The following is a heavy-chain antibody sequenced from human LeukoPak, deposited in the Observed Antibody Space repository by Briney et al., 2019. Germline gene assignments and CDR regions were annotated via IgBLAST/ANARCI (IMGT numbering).Heavy chain of an antibody. Sequence: GGSLRLSCAASGFTFSTYAMSWVRQAPGKGLEWVSAISVSAGSTYYADSVKGRFTISRDNSKNTLYLQMNSLRAEDTAVYYCAKDQERWLQLGVLVNWGQGTLVTVSS. J-gene: IGHJ4*02. D-gene: IGHD5-24*01. CDR3: AKDQERWLQLGVLVN. CDR2: ISVSAGST. V-gene: IGHV3-23*01. CDR1: GFTFSTYA.